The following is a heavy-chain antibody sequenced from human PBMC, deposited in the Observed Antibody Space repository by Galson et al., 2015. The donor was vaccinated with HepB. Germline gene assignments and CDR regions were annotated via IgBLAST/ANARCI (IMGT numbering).Heavy chain of an antibody. CDR2: IGTAGGT. V-gene: IGHV3-13*01. D-gene: IGHD6-13*01. J-gene: IGHJ6*02. CDR1: GFTFSSYD. CDR3: AREFSGIAAAGYYGMDV. Sequence: SLRLSCAASGFTFSSYDMHWVRQATGKGLEWVSAIGTAGGTYYPGSVKGRFTISRENAKNSLYLQMNSLRAGDTAVYYCAREFSGIAAAGYYGMDVWGQGTTVTVSS.